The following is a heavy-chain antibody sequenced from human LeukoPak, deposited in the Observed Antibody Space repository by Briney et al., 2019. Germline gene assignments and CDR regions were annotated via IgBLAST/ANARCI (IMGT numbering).Heavy chain of an antibody. CDR2: INPKSGGA. CDR1: GYSCTDNF. D-gene: IGHD4-23*01. CDR3: ARDRGKIEVWPGP. Sequence: ASVSLSFKASGYSCTDNFINWVRQAPAQGQERVGWINPKSGGAVYAQKFQGRVTMTRDTSSSTAYMELSRLRFDDTVIYYCARDRGKIEVWPGPWGQGTLVTVSS. J-gene: IGHJ5*02. V-gene: IGHV1-2*02.